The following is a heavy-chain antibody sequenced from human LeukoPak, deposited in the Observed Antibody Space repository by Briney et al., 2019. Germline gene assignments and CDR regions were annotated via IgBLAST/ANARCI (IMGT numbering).Heavy chain of an antibody. CDR1: GGSISSGGYY. V-gene: IGHV4-31*03. Sequence: SETLSLTCTVSGGSISSGGYYWSWIRQHPGKGLEWIGYIYYSGSTYYNPSLKSRVTISVDTSKNQFPLKLSSVTAADTAVYYCARGPPGELFPRFDYWGQGTLVTVSS. CDR3: ARGPPGELFPRFDY. J-gene: IGHJ4*02. D-gene: IGHD3-10*01. CDR2: IYYSGST.